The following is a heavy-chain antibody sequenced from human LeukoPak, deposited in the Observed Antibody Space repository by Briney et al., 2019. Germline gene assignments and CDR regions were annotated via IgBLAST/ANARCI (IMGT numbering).Heavy chain of an antibody. J-gene: IGHJ3*02. V-gene: IGHV4-34*01. CDR1: GFTFSRYW. D-gene: IGHD3-3*02. CDR2: INHSGST. Sequence: PGGSLRLSCTASGFTFSRYWMSWIRQPPGKGLEWIGEINHSGSTYYNPSLKSRVTISVDTSKNQFSLKLSSVTAADTAVYYCARNSIVRAYDAFDIWGQGTMVTVSS. CDR3: ARNSIVRAYDAFDI.